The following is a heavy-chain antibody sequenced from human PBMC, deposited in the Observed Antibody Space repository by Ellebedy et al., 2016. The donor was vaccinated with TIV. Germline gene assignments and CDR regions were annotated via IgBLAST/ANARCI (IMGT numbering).Heavy chain of an antibody. Sequence: GGSLRLXXVASGISVTGHDMNWVRQAPGKGLEWVSSISNTGRHIYYADSVKGRFTISRDNGKNSLYLQMNSLRVEDAAIYYCARLPGVATGVGHVDYWGQGTLVTVSS. V-gene: IGHV3-21*01. CDR3: ARLPGVATGVGHVDY. D-gene: IGHD2-21*01. CDR1: GISVTGHD. J-gene: IGHJ4*02. CDR2: ISNTGRHI.